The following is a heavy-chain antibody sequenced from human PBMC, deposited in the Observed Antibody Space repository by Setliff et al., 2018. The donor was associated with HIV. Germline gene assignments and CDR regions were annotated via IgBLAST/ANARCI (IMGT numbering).Heavy chain of an antibody. CDR3: AKSPSLSYSSGWYYFDY. D-gene: IGHD3-22*01. CDR1: GFTFDAYG. Sequence: GGSLRLSCAASGFTFDAYGINWVRQVPGKGLEWVSGISWNGGSSTYYADSVKGRFTISRDNSRDTLYLQMNSLRAEDTAVYYCAKSPSLSYSSGWYYFDYWGQGTLVTVSS. V-gene: IGHV3-23*03. J-gene: IGHJ4*02. CDR2: ISWNGGSST.